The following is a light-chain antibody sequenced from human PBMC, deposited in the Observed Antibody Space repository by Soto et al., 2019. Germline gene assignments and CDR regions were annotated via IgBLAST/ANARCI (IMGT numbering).Light chain of an antibody. CDR2: DDN. Sequence: QSVLTQPPSVSAAPGQKVTISCSGSSSNIGGNSVSWYQQLPGTAPKLLIYDDNKRPSGIPDRFSGSKSGTSATLGITGFQTGDEADYYCGSWDSRMSAYVFGTWTKVTV. CDR1: SSNIGGNS. V-gene: IGLV1-51*01. CDR3: GSWDSRMSAYV. J-gene: IGLJ1*01.